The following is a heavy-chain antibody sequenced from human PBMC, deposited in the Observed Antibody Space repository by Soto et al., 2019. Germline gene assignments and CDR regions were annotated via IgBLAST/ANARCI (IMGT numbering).Heavy chain of an antibody. D-gene: IGHD6-19*01. Sequence: PSETLSLTCTVSGGSISSGGYYWSWIRQHPGKGLEWIGYIYYSGSTYYNPSLKSRVTISVDTSKNQFSLKLSSVTAADTAVYYCARDKKPAGLFDYWGQGTLVTVSS. V-gene: IGHV4-31*03. CDR2: IYYSGST. CDR1: GGSISSGGYY. J-gene: IGHJ4*02. CDR3: ARDKKPAGLFDY.